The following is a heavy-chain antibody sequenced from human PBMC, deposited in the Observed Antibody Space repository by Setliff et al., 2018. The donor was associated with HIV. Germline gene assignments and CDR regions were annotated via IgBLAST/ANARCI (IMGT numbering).Heavy chain of an antibody. D-gene: IGHD2-8*02. CDR1: GGSFSGHS. Sequence: SETLSLTCAVYGGSFSGHSWTWIRQPPGKGLEWIGEINQSGRTNYNPSLKSRVTISVDTSKNQFSLKLNSVTAADTAVYYCTVYNTGSSRDHYWGQGTPVTVSS. J-gene: IGHJ4*02. CDR2: INQSGRT. V-gene: IGHV4-34*01. CDR3: TVYNTGSSRDHY.